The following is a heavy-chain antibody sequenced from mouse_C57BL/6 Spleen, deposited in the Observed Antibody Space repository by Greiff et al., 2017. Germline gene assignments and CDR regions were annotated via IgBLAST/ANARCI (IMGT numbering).Heavy chain of an antibody. J-gene: IGHJ3*01. D-gene: IGHD1-1*01. Sequence: EVMLVESGGGLVKPGGSLKLSCAASGFTFSDYGMHWVRQAPEKGLEWVAYISSGSSTIYYADTVKGRFTISRDNAKNALFLQMTSLRSEDTAMYYCARNYYHGTAWFAYWGQGTLVTVSA. V-gene: IGHV5-17*01. CDR2: ISSGSSTI. CDR1: GFTFSDYG. CDR3: ARNYYHGTAWFAY.